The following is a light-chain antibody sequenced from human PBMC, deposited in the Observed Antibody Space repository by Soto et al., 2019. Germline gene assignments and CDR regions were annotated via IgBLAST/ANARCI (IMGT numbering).Light chain of an antibody. V-gene: IGKV3-20*01. CDR2: GAS. CDR3: QQYGSLPRT. Sequence: EIVLTQSPGTLSLSPGERATLSCRASQRVSSSSLAWYQQKPGQAPRLLIYGASSRATAIPDRFSGSGSGTDFTLTISRLEPEDFAVYYCQQYGSLPRTFGQATNVEIK. CDR1: QRVSSSS. J-gene: IGKJ1*01.